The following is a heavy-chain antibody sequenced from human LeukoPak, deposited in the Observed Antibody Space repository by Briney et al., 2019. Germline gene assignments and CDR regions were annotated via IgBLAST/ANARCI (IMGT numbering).Heavy chain of an antibody. J-gene: IGHJ4*02. CDR3: ARRAPSHDFDD. CDR1: GFTFSSYW. V-gene: IGHV3-7*01. CDR2: IKQDGSEK. Sequence: GGSLRLSCAASGFTFSSYWLTWVRQAPGKGLEWVANIKQDGSEKFYVDSVKGRFTISRDNAKNSLYLQMNSLRVEDTALYYCARRAPSHDFDDWGQGTLVTVSS.